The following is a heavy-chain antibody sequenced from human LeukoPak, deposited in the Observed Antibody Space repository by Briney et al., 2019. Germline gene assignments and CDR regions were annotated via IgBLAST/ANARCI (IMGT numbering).Heavy chain of an antibody. V-gene: IGHV3-30*18. Sequence: GGSLRLSCAASGFAFGAYGMHWVRQAPGKGLEWVAVLSYDGTNGYYAGSVKGRLTISRDNSKNTLDLQMNSLRAKDTAVYYCAKGLNSGWYGQSFDLWGQGTLVTVSS. J-gene: IGHJ4*02. CDR3: AKGLNSGWYGQSFDL. CDR2: LSYDGTNG. D-gene: IGHD6-19*01. CDR1: GFAFGAYG.